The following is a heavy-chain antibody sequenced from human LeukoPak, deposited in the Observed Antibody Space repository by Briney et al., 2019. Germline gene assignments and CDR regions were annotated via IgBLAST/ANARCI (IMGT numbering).Heavy chain of an antibody. Sequence: SETLSLTCTVSGGSVSGGSYYWSWIRQPLGKGLEWIGYIYYSGSTKYNPALKSRVTISVDTSKNQFSLNLRSVTAADTAVYYCARGSVGATHFDDWGQGTLVTVSS. CDR1: GGSVSGGSYY. D-gene: IGHD1-26*01. V-gene: IGHV4-61*01. CDR3: ARGSVGATHFDD. J-gene: IGHJ4*02. CDR2: IYYSGST.